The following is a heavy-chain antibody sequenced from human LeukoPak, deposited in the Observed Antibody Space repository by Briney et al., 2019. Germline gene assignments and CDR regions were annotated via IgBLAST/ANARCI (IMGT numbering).Heavy chain of an antibody. CDR2: IYHSGST. CDR3: ARESRDAFDI. Sequence: SETLSLTCAVSGVSISSGGYSWSWIRQPPGKGLEWIGYIYHSGSTCYNPSLKSRVTISVDRSKNQFSLKLSSVTAADTVVYYCARESRDAFDIWGQGTMVTVSS. V-gene: IGHV4-30-2*01. J-gene: IGHJ3*02. CDR1: GVSISSGGYS.